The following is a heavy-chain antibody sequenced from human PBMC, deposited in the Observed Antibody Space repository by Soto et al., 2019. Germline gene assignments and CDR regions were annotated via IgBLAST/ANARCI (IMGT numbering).Heavy chain of an antibody. CDR3: AREGSYSAYNFAHGIQLWSFDF. CDR2: IFSSGST. J-gene: IGHJ4*02. Sequence: PSDTLYLTCAVSGGSINTFYWSWVRQPAGKGLEWIGRIFSSGSTSFNPSLESRVAMSVDTSKNHFSLNLSSVTAADMAVYYCAREGSYSAYNFAHGIQLWSFDFWGQGALVTVSS. D-gene: IGHD5-12*01. V-gene: IGHV4-4*07. CDR1: GGSINTFY.